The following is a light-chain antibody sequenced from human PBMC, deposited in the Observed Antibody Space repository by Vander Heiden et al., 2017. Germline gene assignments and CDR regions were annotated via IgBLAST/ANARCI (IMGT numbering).Light chain of an antibody. Sequence: QSALPQPASVSGSPGQSITISCTGANSDIGANAYVSWYQHHPGKAPRLIIYDVSVRPSGVSNRFSGSKSGNTASLTISGLQAEDEADYYCDSFTTTRTYVFGSGTWVTVL. CDR3: DSFTTTRTYV. CDR2: DVS. V-gene: IGLV2-14*03. J-gene: IGLJ1*01. CDR1: NSDIGANAY.